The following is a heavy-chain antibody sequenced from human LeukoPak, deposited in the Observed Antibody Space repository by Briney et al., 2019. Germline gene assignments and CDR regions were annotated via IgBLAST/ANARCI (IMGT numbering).Heavy chain of an antibody. Sequence: PGGSLRLSCAASGFTFSSYSMNWVRQAPGKGLEWVSYISSSSSTIYYADSVKGRFTISRDNAKNSLYLQMNSLRAEDTAVYYCARALRYFDWLSTSPEYNWFDPWAREPRSPSPQ. V-gene: IGHV3-48*01. J-gene: IGHJ5*02. CDR1: GFTFSSYS. CDR2: ISSSSSTI. D-gene: IGHD3-9*01. CDR3: ARALRYFDWLSTSPEYNWFDP.